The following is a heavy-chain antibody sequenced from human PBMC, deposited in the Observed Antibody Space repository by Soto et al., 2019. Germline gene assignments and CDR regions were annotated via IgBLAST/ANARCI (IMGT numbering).Heavy chain of an antibody. CDR2: IKSKTDGGTT. V-gene: IGHV3-15*01. CDR1: GFTFSNAW. J-gene: IGHJ3*02. D-gene: IGHD5-12*01. CDR3: TTGVDIVATIWDDDFDI. Sequence: GGSLRLSCAASGFTFSNAWMSWVRHTPGKRLEWVGRIKSKTDGGTTDYAAPVKGRFTISRDDSKNTLYLQMNSLKTEVTDVYYCTTGVDIVATIWDDDFDIWGQGAMVTVSS.